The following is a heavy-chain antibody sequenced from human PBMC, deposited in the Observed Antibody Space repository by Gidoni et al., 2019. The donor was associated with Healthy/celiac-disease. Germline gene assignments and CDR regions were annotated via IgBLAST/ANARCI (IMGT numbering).Heavy chain of an antibody. CDR1: GGSISSSY. CDR3: AGSSIAAPRS. V-gene: IGHV4-59*01. Sequence: QVQLQESGPGLVKPSETLSLTCTVSGGSISSSYWSWIRQPPGKGLEWIGYIYYSGSTNYNPSLKSRVTISVDTSKNQFSLKLSSVTAADTAVYYCAGSSIAAPRSWGQGTLVTVSS. D-gene: IGHD6-6*01. CDR2: IYYSGST. J-gene: IGHJ5*02.